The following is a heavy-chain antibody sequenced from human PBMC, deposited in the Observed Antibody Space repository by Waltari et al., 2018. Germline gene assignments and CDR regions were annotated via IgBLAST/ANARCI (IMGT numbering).Heavy chain of an antibody. CDR3: SRHYPLDY. Sequence: EEQMVESGGDLVQHGGSLKLSCAASGFIFSDSAIHWVRQAPGKGLEWVGRCRTKTYYYATAYGAAFKGRFTISRDDSRNLAYLQMNSLKTEDTALYYCSRHYPLDYWGQGTLVTV. CDR2: CRTKTYYYAT. CDR1: GFIFSDSA. V-gene: IGHV3-73*01. J-gene: IGHJ4*02.